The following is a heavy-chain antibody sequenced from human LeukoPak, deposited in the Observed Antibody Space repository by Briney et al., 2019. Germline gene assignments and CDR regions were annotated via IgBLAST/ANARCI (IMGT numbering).Heavy chain of an antibody. J-gene: IGHJ4*02. V-gene: IGHV4-34*01. D-gene: IGHD2-2*02. CDR2: INHSGST. CDR3: ARGPFGYCSSTSCYTRRYFDY. CDR1: GGSFSGYY. Sequence: PSETLSLTCAVYGGSFSGYYWSWIRQPPGKGLEWIGEINHSGSTNYNPSLESRVTISVDTSKNQFSLKLSSVTAADTAVYYCARGPFGYCSSTSCYTRRYFDYWGQGTLVTVSS.